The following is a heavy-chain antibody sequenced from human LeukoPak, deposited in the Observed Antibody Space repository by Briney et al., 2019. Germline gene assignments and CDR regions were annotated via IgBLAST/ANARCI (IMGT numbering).Heavy chain of an antibody. CDR1: GGSISSSSSY. Sequence: PSETLSLTCTVSGGSISSSSSYWGWIRQPPGKGLEWIGSLHYGGSTYYNPSLRSRVTISVDTSKNQFSLKLSSVTAADTAAYYCARDRDSHSGYSSLGYWGQGTLVTVSS. V-gene: IGHV4-39*07. CDR2: LHYGGST. D-gene: IGHD6-19*01. CDR3: ARDRDSHSGYSSLGY. J-gene: IGHJ4*02.